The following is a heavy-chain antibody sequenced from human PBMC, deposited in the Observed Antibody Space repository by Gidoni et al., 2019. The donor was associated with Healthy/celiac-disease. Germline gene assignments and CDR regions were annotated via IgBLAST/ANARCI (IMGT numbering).Heavy chain of an antibody. Sequence: QVQLVQSGAEVKKLGASVKVSYHASGYTFTGYYMHWVRQAPGQGLEWMGWINPNSGGTNYAQTFQGRVTMTRDTSISTAYMELSRLRSDDTAVYYCARDLWGRIAEDYWGQGTLVTVSS. CDR1: GYTFTGYY. D-gene: IGHD6-13*01. CDR3: ARDLWGRIAEDY. CDR2: INPNSGGT. J-gene: IGHJ4*02. V-gene: IGHV1-2*02.